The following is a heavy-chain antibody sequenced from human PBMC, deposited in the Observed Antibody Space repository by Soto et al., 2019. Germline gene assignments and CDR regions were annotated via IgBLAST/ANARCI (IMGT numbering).Heavy chain of an antibody. V-gene: IGHV4-30-2*01. J-gene: IGHJ5*02. CDR1: GGSISSGGYS. CDR3: ARFYGDYANWFDP. D-gene: IGHD4-17*01. Sequence: QLQLQESGSGLVKPSQTLSLTCAVSGGSISSGGYSWSWIRQPPGKGLEWIGYIDRSGSTYYNPSLKSRVTISVDRSKNQFSLTLSSVTAADTAVYYCARFYGDYANWFDPWGQGTLVTVSS. CDR2: IDRSGST.